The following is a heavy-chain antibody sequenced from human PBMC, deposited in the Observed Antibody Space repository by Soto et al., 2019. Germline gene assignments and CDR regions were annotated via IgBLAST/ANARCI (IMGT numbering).Heavy chain of an antibody. Sequence: QVQLQESGPGLVKPSQTLSLTCTVSGGSISSGGYYWSWIRQHPGKGLEWIGYIYYSGSTYYNPSLKSRVTISVETSKNQFSLKLSSVTAADTAVYYCARLGDYGDYVGYFDYWGQGTLVTVSS. CDR3: ARLGDYGDYVGYFDY. J-gene: IGHJ4*02. D-gene: IGHD4-17*01. V-gene: IGHV4-31*03. CDR1: GGSISSGGYY. CDR2: IYYSGST.